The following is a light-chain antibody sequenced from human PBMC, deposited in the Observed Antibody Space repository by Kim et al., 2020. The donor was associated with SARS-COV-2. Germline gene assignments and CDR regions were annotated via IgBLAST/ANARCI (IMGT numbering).Light chain of an antibody. CDR3: QVWDTGSGHLV. J-gene: IGLJ2*01. V-gene: IGLV3-21*04. CDR1: DIGNKS. CDR2: YDK. Sequence: PGKTAMITCGGNDIGNKSVHWYQQKSAQSPVVVISYDKDRPSGIPERFSGSNSGNTATLTISRVEAGDEADYYCQVWDTGSGHLVFGGGTQLTVL.